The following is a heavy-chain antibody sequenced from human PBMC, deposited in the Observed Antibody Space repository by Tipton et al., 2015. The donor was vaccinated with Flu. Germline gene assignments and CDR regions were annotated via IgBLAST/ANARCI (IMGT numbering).Heavy chain of an antibody. CDR1: GGSFSDYY. CDR3: ARGGDYAKSGY. D-gene: IGHD4-17*01. CDR2: IHPYGNT. V-gene: IGHV4-34*01. Sequence: TLSLTCAVYGGSFSDYYWSWIRQPPGKGLEWIGEIHPYGNTDYNPSLESRVAISVDTSKSHFSLKLSSVTAADTAVYYCARGGDYAKSGYWGQGTLVTVSS. J-gene: IGHJ4*02.